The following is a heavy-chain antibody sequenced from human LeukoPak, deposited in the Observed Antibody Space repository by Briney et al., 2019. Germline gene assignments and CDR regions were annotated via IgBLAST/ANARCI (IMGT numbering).Heavy chain of an antibody. D-gene: IGHD3-10*01. J-gene: IGHJ2*01. Sequence: GGSLRLSCEGSGFTFSNYWMGWVRQAPGKGLQWVANIKTDGSEKYYVDSVKGRFTISRDNAKNSLYLQMNSLRAEDTAVYYCAKDPPRGSYFDLWGRGTLVTVSS. CDR3: AKDPPRGSYFDL. CDR2: IKTDGSEK. V-gene: IGHV3-7*03. CDR1: GFTFSNYW.